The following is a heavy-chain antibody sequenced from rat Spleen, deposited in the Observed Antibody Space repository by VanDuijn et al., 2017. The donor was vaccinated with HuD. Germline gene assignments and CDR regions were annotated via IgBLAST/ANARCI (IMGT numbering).Heavy chain of an antibody. Sequence: EVQLVESDGGLVQPGRSLKLSCAASGFTFRDYYMAWVRQAPTKGMEWVATLSYDATAPYYRDSVKGRFTISRDNAKSTLYLQMDSLRSEDTATYYCTTTWNFDYWGQGVMVTVSS. J-gene: IGHJ2*01. CDR2: LSYDATAP. CDR3: TTTWNFDY. V-gene: IGHV5-20*01. CDR1: GFTFRDYY.